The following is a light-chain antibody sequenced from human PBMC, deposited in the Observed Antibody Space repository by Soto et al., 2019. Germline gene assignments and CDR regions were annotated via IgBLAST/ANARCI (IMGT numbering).Light chain of an antibody. CDR1: QSISSW. V-gene: IGKV1-5*03. CDR2: KAS. J-gene: IGKJ3*01. Sequence: DIKMTQSPSTLSSSVGDRVTITCRASQSISSWLAWYQQKPWKAPKLLIYKASSIESGVQSRFSGSGSGTEVTLTISSLQPDDFATYYCQQYNSYSCTFGPGTKVDIK. CDR3: QQYNSYSCT.